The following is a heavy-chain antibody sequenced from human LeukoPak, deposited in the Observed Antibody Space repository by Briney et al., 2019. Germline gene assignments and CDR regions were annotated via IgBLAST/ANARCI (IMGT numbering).Heavy chain of an antibody. V-gene: IGHV3-7*05. Sequence: GGSLRLSCAAYGLDFSTFWVTWVRQAPGRGLEWVANINKDGSDKHYVDSVKGRFTISRDNAKNSLYLHMDRLRAEDAAVYYCGFADGWIFDFRGGGTLATVSS. CDR1: GLDFSTFW. D-gene: IGHD5-24*01. CDR3: GFADGWIFDF. J-gene: IGHJ4*02. CDR2: INKDGSDK.